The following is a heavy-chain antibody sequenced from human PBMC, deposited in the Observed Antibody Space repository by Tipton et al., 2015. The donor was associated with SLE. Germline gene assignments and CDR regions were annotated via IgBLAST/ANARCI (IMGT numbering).Heavy chain of an antibody. CDR3: ARDRRGSGSFDY. J-gene: IGHJ4*02. V-gene: IGHV4-59*01. CDR1: GGSISSYY. D-gene: IGHD3-3*01. Sequence: TLSLTCTVSGGSISSYYWSWIRQPPGKGLEWIGYIYTSGSTNYNPSLKSRVTISEDTSKNQFSLKLSSVTAADTAVYYCARDRRGSGSFDYWGQGTLVTVSS. CDR2: IYTSGST.